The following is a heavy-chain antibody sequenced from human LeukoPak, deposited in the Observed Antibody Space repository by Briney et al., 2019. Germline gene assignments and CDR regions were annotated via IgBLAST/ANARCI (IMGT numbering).Heavy chain of an antibody. CDR1: GGSISSSGYY. J-gene: IGHJ4*02. CDR3: ARWADY. CDR2: IYHDGST. Sequence: SQTLSLTCTVSGGSISSSGYYWSWVRQPPEKGLEWIGYIYHDGSTYYNPSLKSRVTISVDRSKNQFSLKLSSVTAADTAVYYCARWADYWGQGSLVTVSS. V-gene: IGHV4-30-2*01.